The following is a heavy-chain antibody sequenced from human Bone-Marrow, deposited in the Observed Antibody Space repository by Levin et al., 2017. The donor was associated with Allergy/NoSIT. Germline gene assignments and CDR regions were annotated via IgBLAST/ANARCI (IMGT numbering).Heavy chain of an antibody. CDR2: IYYSGST. CDR1: GGSISSGGYY. D-gene: IGHD3-16*01. Sequence: LRLSCTVSGGSISSGGYYWRWIRQHPGKGLEWIGYIYYSGSTYYNPSLKSRVTISVDTSKNQFSLKLSSVTAADTAVYYCASSPAVLRLGEFQWGQGTLVTVSS. CDR3: ASSPAVLRLGEFQ. V-gene: IGHV4-31*03. J-gene: IGHJ4*02.